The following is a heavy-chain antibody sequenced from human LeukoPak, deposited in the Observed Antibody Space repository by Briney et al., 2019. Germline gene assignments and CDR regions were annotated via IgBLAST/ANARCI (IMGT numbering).Heavy chain of an antibody. V-gene: IGHV1-8*02. J-gene: IGHJ4*02. CDR2: MNPGSGNT. D-gene: IGHD3-22*01. CDR1: GYTFGSYD. Sequence: GASVKVSCKASGYTFGSYDINWVRKATGQGLEWMGWMNPGSGNTGFAQRFQGRLTMTRDTSISTAYVELSGLSSEDTAVYYCARLSETAAYYYTSGYYYLGYWGQGTLVTVDS. CDR3: ARLSETAAYYYTSGYYYLGY.